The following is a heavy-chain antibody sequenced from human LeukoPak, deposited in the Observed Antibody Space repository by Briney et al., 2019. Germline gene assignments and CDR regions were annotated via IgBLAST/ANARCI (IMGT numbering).Heavy chain of an antibody. J-gene: IGHJ4*02. CDR1: GFTFSSLA. CDR2: IRSNGDTT. Sequence: PGGSLRLSCTASGFTFSSLAMTWVRQAPGKGLEWVSTIRSNGDTTYNADSVKGRFTISRDNSKNTLYLELNSLRVEDTATFYCAKGQELDDGVFDSWGQGTMVTVFS. V-gene: IGHV3-23*01. D-gene: IGHD1-1*01. CDR3: AKGQELDDGVFDS.